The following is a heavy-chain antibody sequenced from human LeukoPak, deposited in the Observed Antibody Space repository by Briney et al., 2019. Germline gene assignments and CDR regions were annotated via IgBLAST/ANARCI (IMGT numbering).Heavy chain of an antibody. CDR1: GFTFSSYA. D-gene: IGHD2-15*01. Sequence: GGSLRLSCAASGFTFSSYAMHWVRQAPGKGLEWVAVISYDGNNKYYADSVKGRFTISRDNSKNTLYLQMNSLRAEDTAVYSCARGPLGYCSGSTCSNFDYWGQGTLVTVSS. CDR3: ARGPLGYCSGSTCSNFDY. J-gene: IGHJ4*02. V-gene: IGHV3-30-3*01. CDR2: ISYDGNNK.